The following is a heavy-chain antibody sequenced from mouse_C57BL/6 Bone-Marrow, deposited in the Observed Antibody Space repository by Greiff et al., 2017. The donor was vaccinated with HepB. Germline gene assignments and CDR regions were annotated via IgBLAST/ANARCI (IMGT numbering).Heavy chain of an antibody. CDR1: GFNIKDDY. CDR2: IDPENGDT. D-gene: IGHD2-9*01. CDR3: TSYDGYERGDYFDY. Sequence: EVQLQQSGAELVRPGASVKLSCTASGFNIKDDYMHWVKQRPEQGLEWIGWIDPENGDTEYASKFQGKATITADTSSNTAYLQLSSLTSEDTAVYYCTSYDGYERGDYFDYWGQGTTLTVSS. V-gene: IGHV14-4*01. J-gene: IGHJ2*01.